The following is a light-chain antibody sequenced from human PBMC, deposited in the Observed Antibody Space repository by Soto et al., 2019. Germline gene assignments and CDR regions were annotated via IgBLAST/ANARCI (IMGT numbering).Light chain of an antibody. CDR2: DAS. CDR1: QSISSW. CDR3: QEYTTYSRT. Sequence: DIQMTQSPSTLSASVGDRVTITCRASQSISSWLAWYQKKPGKAPKVLIYDASTLESGVPSRFSGGGSGTEFTLTITCLQPDDFATYYCQEYTTYSRTFGQGTKVEVK. V-gene: IGKV1-5*01. J-gene: IGKJ1*01.